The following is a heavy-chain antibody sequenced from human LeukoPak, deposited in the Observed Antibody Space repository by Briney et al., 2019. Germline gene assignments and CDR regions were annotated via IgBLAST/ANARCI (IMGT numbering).Heavy chain of an antibody. Sequence: PGGSLRLSCAASGFTFSSYSMNWVRQAPGKGLEWVSYISSSSSTIYYADSVKGRFTISRDNAKNSLYLQMNSLRAEDTAVYYCARRQQLDHWGQGTLVTVSS. CDR2: ISSSSSTI. V-gene: IGHV3-48*01. D-gene: IGHD6-13*01. J-gene: IGHJ4*02. CDR1: GFTFSSYS. CDR3: ARRQQLDH.